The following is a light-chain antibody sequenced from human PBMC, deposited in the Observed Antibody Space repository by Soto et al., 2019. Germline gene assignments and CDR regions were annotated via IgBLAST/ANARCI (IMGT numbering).Light chain of an antibody. Sequence: ETVMTQSPATLDVSPGGRGTRSCSASQSVSSKLAWYQQKPGQAPRLLIYGSSTRATGIPARFSGSGSGTEFTLTISSLQSEDFAVYYCQQSNNWPPITVGPGTRLEIK. CDR2: GSS. CDR1: QSVSSK. CDR3: QQSNNWPPIT. J-gene: IGKJ5*01. V-gene: IGKV3D-15*01.